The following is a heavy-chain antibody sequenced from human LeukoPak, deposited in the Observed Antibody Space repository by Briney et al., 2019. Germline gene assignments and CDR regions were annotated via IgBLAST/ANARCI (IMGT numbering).Heavy chain of an antibody. CDR3: GTSRSRTSGFDY. J-gene: IGHJ4*02. Sequence: GGSLRLSCAASGFTVSSNYMNWVRQAPGKGLEWVSVIYNDGGTYYADSVKGPFPISRDNSKNTLYLQMNSLRAEDTAVYYCGTSRSRTSGFDYWGQGTLVTVSS. CDR2: IYNDGGT. D-gene: IGHD2-8*02. CDR1: GFTVSSNY. V-gene: IGHV3-53*01.